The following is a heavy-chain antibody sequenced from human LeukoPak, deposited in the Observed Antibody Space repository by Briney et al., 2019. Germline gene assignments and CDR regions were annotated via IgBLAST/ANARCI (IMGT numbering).Heavy chain of an antibody. D-gene: IGHD3-3*01. V-gene: IGHV1-18*01. J-gene: IGHJ6*03. CDR3: ARYSGGDFGFWSGYMDYYYYMDV. Sequence: ASVSVSCKASGYTFTSYGISWVRQAPGQGLEWMGWISAYNGNTNYAQKLQGRVTMTTDTSTSTAYMELRSLRSDDTAVYYCARYSGGDFGFWSGYMDYYYYMDVWGKGTTVTVSS. CDR1: GYTFTSYG. CDR2: ISAYNGNT.